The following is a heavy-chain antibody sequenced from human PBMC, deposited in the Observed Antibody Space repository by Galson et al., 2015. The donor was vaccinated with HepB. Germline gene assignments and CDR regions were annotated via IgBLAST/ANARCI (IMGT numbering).Heavy chain of an antibody. Sequence: SVKVSCKASGGTFSSYAISWVRQAPGQGLEWMGRIIPILGIANYAQKFQGRVTITADKSTSTAYMELSSLRSEDTAVYYCARDKAVAHDAFDIWGQGTMVTVSS. CDR2: IIPILGIA. J-gene: IGHJ3*02. CDR1: GGTFSSYA. V-gene: IGHV1-69*04. CDR3: ARDKAVAHDAFDI.